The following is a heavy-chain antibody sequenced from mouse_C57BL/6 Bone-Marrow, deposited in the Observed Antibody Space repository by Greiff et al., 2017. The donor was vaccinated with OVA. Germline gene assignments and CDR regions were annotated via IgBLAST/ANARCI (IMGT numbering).Heavy chain of an antibody. Sequence: EVQLQQPGPVLVKPGASVKMSCKASGYTFTDYYMNWVKQSHGKSLEWIGVINPYNGGTSYNQKFKGKATLTVDKSSSTAYMELNSLTSEDSAVYYCDRPYSSYEWWCFDVWGTGTTVTVSS. CDR1: GYTFTDYY. V-gene: IGHV1-19*01. CDR2: INPYNGGT. J-gene: IGHJ1*03. CDR3: DRPYSSYEWWCFDV. D-gene: IGHD2-5*01.